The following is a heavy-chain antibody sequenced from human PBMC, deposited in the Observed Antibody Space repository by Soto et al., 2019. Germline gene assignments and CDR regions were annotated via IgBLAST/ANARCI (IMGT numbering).Heavy chain of an antibody. V-gene: IGHV4-34*01. J-gene: IGHJ6*02. CDR2: INHSGST. Sequence: SETLSLTCAVYGGSFGGYYWSWIRQPPGKGLEWIGEINHSGSTNYNPSLKSRVTISVDTSKNQFSLKLSSVTAADTAVYYCASEHYGFTPGMDVWGQGTTVTVSS. CDR1: GGSFGGYY. D-gene: IGHD4-17*01. CDR3: ASEHYGFTPGMDV.